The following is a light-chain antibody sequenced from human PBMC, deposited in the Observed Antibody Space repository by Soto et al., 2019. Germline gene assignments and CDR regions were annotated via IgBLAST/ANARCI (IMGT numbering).Light chain of an antibody. V-gene: IGLV1-40*01. J-gene: IGLJ1*01. CDR1: SSNIGAGYD. Sequence: QSVLTPPPSVSGAPGQRVTISCTGSSSNIGAGYDVHWYQKLPGTAPKLLIYGNSNRPSGVPDRFSGSKYGNTASLTVSGLQAEDEADYYCTSHAGIINFTYVFGTETKVTVL. CDR2: GNS. CDR3: TSHAGIINFTYV.